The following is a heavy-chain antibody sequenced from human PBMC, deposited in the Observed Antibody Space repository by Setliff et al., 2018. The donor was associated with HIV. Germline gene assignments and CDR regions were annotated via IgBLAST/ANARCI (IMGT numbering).Heavy chain of an antibody. D-gene: IGHD4-17*01. V-gene: IGHV1-2*02. CDR1: GYTFTGYY. CDR3: ARAPYPSFTVTSKTAALDI. J-gene: IGHJ3*02. CDR2: INPNSGGT. Sequence: GASVKVSCKASGYTFTGYYIHWVRQAPGQGFEWMGWINPNSGGTNYAQKFQGRVTMTRDTSISTAYMELSRLRSDDTAVYYCARAPYPSFTVTSKTAALDIWGQGTMVTVSS.